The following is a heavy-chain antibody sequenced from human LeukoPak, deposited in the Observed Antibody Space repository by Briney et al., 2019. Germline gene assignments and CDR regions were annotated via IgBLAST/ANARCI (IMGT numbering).Heavy chain of an antibody. J-gene: IGHJ4*02. CDR1: GFSFSTYA. CDR3: AKAVYDSSGSFDF. Sequence: PGGSLRLSCAASGFSFSTYAMTSVRRAPGKGLERVSGISGSGGSPYYAESVKGRFTISRDTSKNTLYLQMNSLRAEDTAVYYCAKAVYDSSGSFDFWGQGTLVTVSS. CDR2: ISGSGGSP. D-gene: IGHD3-22*01. V-gene: IGHV3-23*01.